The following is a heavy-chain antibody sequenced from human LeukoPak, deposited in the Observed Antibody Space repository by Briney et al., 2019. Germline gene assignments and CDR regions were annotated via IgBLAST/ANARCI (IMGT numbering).Heavy chain of an antibody. D-gene: IGHD2-15*01. J-gene: IGHJ1*01. CDR2: IKSKIDGGNT. V-gene: IGHV3-15*01. CDR1: GFTFSNAW. Sequence: GGSLRLSCAASGFTFSNAWMSWVRQAPGKGLEWVGCIKSKIDGGNTAYAAPVKVTFTISRYDSTNTLYMHMNRLKTAATDVYSCARRTPGYCSGGSCYAFQHWGQGTLVTVSS. CDR3: ARRTPGYCSGGSCYAFQH.